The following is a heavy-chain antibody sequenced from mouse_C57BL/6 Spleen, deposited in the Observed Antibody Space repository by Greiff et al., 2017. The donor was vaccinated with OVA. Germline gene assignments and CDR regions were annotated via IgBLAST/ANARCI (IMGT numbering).Heavy chain of an antibody. V-gene: IGHV1-62-2*01. D-gene: IGHD1-1*01. J-gene: IGHJ2*01. Sequence: VQLQQSGAELVKPGASVKLSCKASGYTFTEYTIHWVKQRPGQGLEWIGWFYPGSGSIKYNEKFKDKATLTADKSSSTVYMELSRLTSEDSAVDFCAGHEGVGAGFDYWGQGTTLTVSS. CDR3: AGHEGVGAGFDY. CDR1: GYTFTEYT. CDR2: FYPGSGSI.